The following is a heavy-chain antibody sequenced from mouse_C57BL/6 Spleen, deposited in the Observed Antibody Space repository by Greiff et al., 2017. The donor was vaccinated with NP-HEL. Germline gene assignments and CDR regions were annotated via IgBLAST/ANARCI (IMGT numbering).Heavy chain of an antibody. J-gene: IGHJ1*03. CDR1: GYAFSSSW. D-gene: IGHD2-1*01. CDR2: IYPGDGDT. CDR3: AKGNLYWYFDV. V-gene: IGHV1-82*01. Sequence: VQLVESGPELVKPGASVKISCKASGYAFSSSWLNWVKQRPGQGLEWIGRIYPGDGDTKYNGKFKGKATLTADKSSSTAYMQLSSLTSEDSAVYFCAKGNLYWYFDVWGTGTTVTVSS.